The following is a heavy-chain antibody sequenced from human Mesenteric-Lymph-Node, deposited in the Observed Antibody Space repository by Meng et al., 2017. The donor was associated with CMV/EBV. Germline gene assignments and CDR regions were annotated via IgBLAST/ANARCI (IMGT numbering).Heavy chain of an antibody. Sequence: EVQLVESGGGLVKPGGSLRLSCVASDFTLNGAWMNWVRQAPGKGLEWVGRVKSASAGGAADAAAPVKGRFTVSTDDSRKTVHLQMDNLKIEDTAVYYCTTGWDQYFDFWGQGALVTVSS. V-gene: IGHV3-15*07. J-gene: IGHJ4*02. CDR3: TTGWDQYFDF. D-gene: IGHD1-26*01. CDR2: VKSASAGGAA. CDR1: DFTLNGAW.